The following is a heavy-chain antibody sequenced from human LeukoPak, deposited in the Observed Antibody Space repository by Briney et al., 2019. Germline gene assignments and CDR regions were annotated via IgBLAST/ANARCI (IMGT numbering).Heavy chain of an antibody. Sequence: GGSLRLSCAASGFTFSSYWTSWVRQAPGKGLEWVANIKQDGSEKYYVDSVKGRFTISRDNAKNSLYLQMNSLRAEDTAVYYCARDVSYSSGWYYPFDYWGQGTLVTVSS. CDR2: IKQDGSEK. CDR3: ARDVSYSSGWYYPFDY. D-gene: IGHD6-19*01. J-gene: IGHJ4*02. CDR1: GFTFSSYW. V-gene: IGHV3-7*04.